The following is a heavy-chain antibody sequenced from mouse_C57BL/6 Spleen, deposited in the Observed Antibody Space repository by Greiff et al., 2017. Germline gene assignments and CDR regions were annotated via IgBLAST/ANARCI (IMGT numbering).Heavy chain of an antibody. Sequence: EVMLVESGGGLVKPGGSLKLSCAASGFTFSDYGMHWVRQAPEKGLEWVVYISSGSSTIYYADTVKGRFTISRDNAKNTLFLQMTSLRSEDTAMYYCAREGDDYDDYAMDYWGQGTSVTVSS. V-gene: IGHV5-17*01. D-gene: IGHD2-4*01. CDR1: GFTFSDYG. J-gene: IGHJ4*01. CDR3: AREGDDYDDYAMDY. CDR2: ISSGSSTI.